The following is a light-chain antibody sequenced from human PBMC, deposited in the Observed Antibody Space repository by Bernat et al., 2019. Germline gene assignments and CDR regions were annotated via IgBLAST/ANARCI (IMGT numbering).Light chain of an antibody. CDR3: QQYNMRPWT. V-gene: IGKV3-15*01. Sequence: EIVMTQSPATLSVSPGERATLSCRASQSVSTNLAWYQQKPGQAPRLLIYGASTRATGIPARFSGSGSGTEFTLTISSLQSEDFAVYYCQQYNMRPWTFGQGTKVEI. CDR2: GAS. CDR1: QSVSTN. J-gene: IGKJ1*01.